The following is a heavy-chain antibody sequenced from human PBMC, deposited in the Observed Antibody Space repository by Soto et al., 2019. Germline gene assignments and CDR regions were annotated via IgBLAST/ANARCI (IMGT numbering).Heavy chain of an antibody. V-gene: IGHV3-23*01. CDR2: ISGSGGST. D-gene: IGHD6-6*01. CDR1: GFTFSSYA. CDR3: AKDRVSSSSHDY. Sequence: EVQLLESGGGLVQPGGSLRLSCAASGFTFSSYAMSWVRQAPGKGLEWVSAISGSGGSTYYADSVKGRFTISRYNSKNTLYLQMNSLRAEDTAVYYCAKDRVSSSSHDYWGQGTLVTVSS. J-gene: IGHJ4*02.